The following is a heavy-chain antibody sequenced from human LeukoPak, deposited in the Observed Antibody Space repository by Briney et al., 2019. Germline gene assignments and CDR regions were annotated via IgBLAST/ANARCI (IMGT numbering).Heavy chain of an antibody. CDR3: ARRGYYDTSGYLFDD. CDR2: ISSSGSST. D-gene: IGHD3-22*01. Sequence: GGSLRLSCAASGFTFSSYEMNWIRQAPGRGLEWVSYISSSGSSTYYVDSVKGRFIISRDNAKNSLFLQMNSLRAEDTAVYYCARRGYYDTSGYLFDDWGQGTLVTVSS. CDR1: GFTFSSYE. V-gene: IGHV3-48*03. J-gene: IGHJ4*02.